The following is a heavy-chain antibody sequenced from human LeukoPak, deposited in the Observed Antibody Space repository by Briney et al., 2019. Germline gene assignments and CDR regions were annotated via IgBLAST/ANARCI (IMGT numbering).Heavy chain of an antibody. V-gene: IGHV1-2*02. CDR1: GYTFTGYY. CDR2: INPNSGGT. CDR3: ARDGGSYFLRAKYYSYYMDV. J-gene: IGHJ6*03. D-gene: IGHD1-26*01. Sequence: ASVKVSCKASGYTFTGYYMHWVRQAPGQGLEWMGWINPNSGGTNYAQKFQGRVTMTRDTSISTAYMELSRLRSDDTAVYYCARDGGSYFLRAKYYSYYMDVWGKGTTVTVSS.